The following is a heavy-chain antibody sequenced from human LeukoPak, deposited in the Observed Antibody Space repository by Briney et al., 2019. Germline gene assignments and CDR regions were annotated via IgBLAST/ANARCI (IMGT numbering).Heavy chain of an antibody. Sequence: SETLSLTCTVSGGSISSYYWSWIRQPPGKGLEWIGYIYYSGSTNYNPSLKSRVTISVDTSKNQFSLKLSSVTAADTAVYYCARFAYGEYHYYYYGMDVWGQGTTVTVSS. CDR3: ARFAYGEYHYYYYGMDV. V-gene: IGHV4-59*01. J-gene: IGHJ6*02. CDR1: GGSISSYY. D-gene: IGHD4/OR15-4a*01. CDR2: IYYSGST.